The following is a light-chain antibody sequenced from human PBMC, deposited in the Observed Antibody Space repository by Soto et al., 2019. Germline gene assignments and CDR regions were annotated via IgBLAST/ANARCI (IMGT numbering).Light chain of an antibody. Sequence: EIMMTQSPATLSVSPGERATLSRRASQSVSRNLAWYQQKPGQAPRLLIYGASTRATGIPARFSGSGSGTEFTLTISSLQSEDFAVYYCQQYNNWPPWTFGQGTKVDIK. CDR2: GAS. V-gene: IGKV3-15*01. CDR1: QSVSRN. CDR3: QQYNNWPPWT. J-gene: IGKJ1*01.